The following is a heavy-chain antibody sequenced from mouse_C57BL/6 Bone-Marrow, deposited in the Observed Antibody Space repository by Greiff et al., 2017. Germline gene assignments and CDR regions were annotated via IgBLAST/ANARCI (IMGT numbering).Heavy chain of an antibody. D-gene: IGHD2-5*01. CDR2: IWRGGST. CDR1: GFSLTSYG. J-gene: IGHJ4*01. CDR3: AKSYYSIYYYAMDY. V-gene: IGHV2-5*01. Sequence: QVQLQQSGPGLVQPSQSLSITCTVSGFSLTSYGVHWVRQSPGKGLEWLGVIWRGGSTDYNAAFMSRLSITKDNSKSKVYFKMNSLQADDTAIYYCAKSYYSIYYYAMDYWGQGTSVTVSS.